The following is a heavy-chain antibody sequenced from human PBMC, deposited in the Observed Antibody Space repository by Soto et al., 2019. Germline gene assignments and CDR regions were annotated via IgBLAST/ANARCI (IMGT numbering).Heavy chain of an antibody. J-gene: IGHJ6*02. CDR2: IYDSGNT. V-gene: IGHV4-4*02. CDR1: GDSITAYKC. Sequence: SETLSLTCGVSGDSITAYKCWTGVRQTPGRRLEWIGEIYDSGNTRYNPSLRSRVTISKDTSKNQLSLKLPSVTVADTAVYYCETCQLAEYYYAMDMWGQGTAVT. CDR3: ETCQLAEYYYAMDM. D-gene: IGHD1-1*01.